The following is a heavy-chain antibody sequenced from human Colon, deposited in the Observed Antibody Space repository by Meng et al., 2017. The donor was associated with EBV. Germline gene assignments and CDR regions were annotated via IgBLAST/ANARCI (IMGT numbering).Heavy chain of an antibody. V-gene: IGHV4-34*02. CDR3: ARDPAQEDFDTSGYMYDS. CDR2: IHHSGST. CDR1: GGSFSCNF. Sequence: QVHLQQWGAGLLKPSETLSLTCAGFGGSFSCNFWTWIRQSPGEGLEWIGEIHHSGSTKYNPSLKNRVSISLDTSKKQFSLQLTSVTAADTAVYFCARDPAQEDFDTSGYMYDSWGPGTLVTVSS. D-gene: IGHD3-22*01. J-gene: IGHJ5*01.